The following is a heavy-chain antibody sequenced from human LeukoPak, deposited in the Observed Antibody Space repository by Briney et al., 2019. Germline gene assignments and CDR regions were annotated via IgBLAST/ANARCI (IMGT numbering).Heavy chain of an antibody. V-gene: IGHV4-34*01. J-gene: IGHJ4*02. CDR1: AGSFSGQY. D-gene: IGHD6-13*01. Sequence: PSATLSLTCAVSAGSFSGQYWSWISHFPRNCLEWIGENNHSGSTKYSPSLKSRVTTSKDTSKHHFSLRLSSVTAADTARYYCARNLYSSNCYDWGQGTLVTVSS. CDR2: NNHSGST. CDR3: ARNLYSSNCYD.